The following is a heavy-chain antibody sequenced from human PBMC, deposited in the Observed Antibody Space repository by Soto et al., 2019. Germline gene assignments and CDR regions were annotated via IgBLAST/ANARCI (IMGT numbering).Heavy chain of an antibody. CDR3: ASTMIVVVPNVFDY. D-gene: IGHD3-22*01. V-gene: IGHV1-69*06. CDR2: IIPIFGTA. J-gene: IGHJ4*02. CDR1: RGTFSSYA. Sequence: SVKVSCKASRGTFSSYAISWVRQAPGQGLEWMGGIIPIFGTANYAQKFQGRVTITADKSTSTAYMELSSLRSEDTAVYYCASTMIVVVPNVFDYWGQGTLVTVSS.